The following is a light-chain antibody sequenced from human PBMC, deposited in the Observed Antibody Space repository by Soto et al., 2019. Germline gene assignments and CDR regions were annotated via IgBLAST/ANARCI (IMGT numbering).Light chain of an antibody. CDR2: DAS. Sequence: EIVLTQSPATLSLSPGERVTLSCRTSQSVGTYLGWYQQKVGQAPRLLVYDASERATGTPARFSGSGSGTDFTLTISSLETEDFAVYYCQQRSAWPLTFGEGTKVEIK. V-gene: IGKV3-11*01. J-gene: IGKJ4*01. CDR3: QQRSAWPLT. CDR1: QSVGTY.